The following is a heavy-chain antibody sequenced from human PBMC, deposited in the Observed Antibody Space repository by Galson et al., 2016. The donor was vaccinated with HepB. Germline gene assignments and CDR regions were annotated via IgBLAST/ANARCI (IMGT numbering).Heavy chain of an antibody. D-gene: IGHD1-14*01. J-gene: IGHJ4*02. CDR2: IWSDGRDA. Sequence: SLRLSCAASGFTFSRFGMHWVRQAPGKGLESVAVIWSDGRDAYYGGSVKGRFTISKDNSNNMLYLQMNSLRVEDTAVYYCARDLWGDCRTTTCSHLDSWGQGTLVTVSS. CDR3: ARDLWGDCRTTTCSHLDS. CDR1: GFTFSRFG. V-gene: IGHV3-33*01.